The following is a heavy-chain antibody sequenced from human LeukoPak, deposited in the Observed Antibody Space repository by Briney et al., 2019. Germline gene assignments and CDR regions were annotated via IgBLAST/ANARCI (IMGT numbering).Heavy chain of an antibody. CDR3: ARDLGSDGYCSSTSCYGAFDI. V-gene: IGHV4-34*01. CDR1: GGSFSGYY. CDR2: INHSGST. Sequence: PSETLSLTCAVYGGSFSGYYWSWIRQPPGKGLEWIGEINHSGSTNYNPSLKSRVTISVDTSKNQFSLKLSSVTAAGTAVYYCARDLGSDGYCSSTSCYGAFDIWGQGTMVTVSS. D-gene: IGHD2-2*01. J-gene: IGHJ3*02.